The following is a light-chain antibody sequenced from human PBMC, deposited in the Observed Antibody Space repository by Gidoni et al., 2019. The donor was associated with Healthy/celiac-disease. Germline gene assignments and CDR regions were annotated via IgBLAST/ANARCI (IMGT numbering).Light chain of an antibody. V-gene: IGKV2-28*01. CDR2: LGS. J-gene: IGKJ4*01. Sequence: DIVMTQSPLSLPVTPGEPASISCRSSQSLLHSNGYNYLDWYLQKPGQSPQLLIYLGSNRASGVPDRFSGSGSGTDFTLKISRVEAEDVGVYYCMQALQTPPTFAGXAKVEIK. CDR3: MQALQTPPT. CDR1: QSLLHSNGYNY.